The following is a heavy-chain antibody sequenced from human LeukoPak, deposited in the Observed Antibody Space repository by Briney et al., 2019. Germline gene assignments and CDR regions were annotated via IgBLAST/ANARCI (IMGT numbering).Heavy chain of an antibody. V-gene: IGHV3-74*01. CDR2: INTDGSST. D-gene: IGHD1-1*01. Sequence: GGSLRLSCAASGFIFNDYWMHWVRQVPGRGLLWVARINTDGSSTDYADSVKVRFTISRDNARSTLYLQMDSLRADDTAIYYCARRTVTGTYDFWGQGTLVTAS. CDR3: ARRTVTGTYDF. J-gene: IGHJ4*02. CDR1: GFIFNDYW.